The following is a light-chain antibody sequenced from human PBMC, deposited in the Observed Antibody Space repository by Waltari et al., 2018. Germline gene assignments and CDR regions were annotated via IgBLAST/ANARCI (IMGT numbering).Light chain of an antibody. CDR1: SSAVGGYNY. CDR2: EVS. J-gene: IGLJ2*01. V-gene: IGLV2-14*01. Sequence: QSALTQPASVSGSPGQSTTISCTGTSSAVGGYNYVSWYQQHPGKAPKLMIYEVSNRPSGVSNRFSGSKSGNTASLTISGLQAEDEADYYCSSYTSSSTVVFGGGTKLTVL. CDR3: SSYTSSSTVV.